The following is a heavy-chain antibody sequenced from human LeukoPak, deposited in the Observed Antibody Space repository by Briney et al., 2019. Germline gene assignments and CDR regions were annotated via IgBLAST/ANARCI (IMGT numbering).Heavy chain of an antibody. J-gene: IGHJ3*02. CDR1: GFSVSRNY. CDR2: IFSGDAT. V-gene: IGHV3-66*01. CDR3: AKDLYRIVGVTRDTFDI. D-gene: IGHD1-26*01. Sequence: GGSLRLSCAGSGFSVSRNYMNWVRQPPGKGLEWVSVIFSGDATDYADSAKGRFTISRDIAKNTLYLQMNSLRVEDTAVYYCAKDLYRIVGVTRDTFDIWGQGTMVTVFS.